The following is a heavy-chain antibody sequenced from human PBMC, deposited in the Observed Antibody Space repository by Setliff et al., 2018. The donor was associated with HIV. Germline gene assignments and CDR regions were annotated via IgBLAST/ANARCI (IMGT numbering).Heavy chain of an antibody. D-gene: IGHD1-26*01. J-gene: IGHJ4*02. CDR1: GYTFSDYN. CDR3: YLQMNSLRPDDTAVYYCSRVGTLINNPWDYFDY. V-gene: IGHV1-2*02. CDR2: INPNSSYT. Sequence: GASVKVSCKASGYTFSDYNIHWVRQAPGQGLEWMGWINPNSSYTKYAQKVQGRVTMTRETAISTAYMEGRISISRDNSKNTLYLQMNSLRPDDTAVYYCSRVGTLINNPWDYFDYWGQGTLVTVSS.